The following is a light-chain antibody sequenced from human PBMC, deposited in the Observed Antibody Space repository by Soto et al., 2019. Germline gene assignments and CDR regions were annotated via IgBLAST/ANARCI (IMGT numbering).Light chain of an antibody. V-gene: IGKV3-11*01. CDR3: QQYNAWPQT. Sequence: EIVWTQSPGTLSLSPGERATLSCRASQSVSSYLAWYQQKPGQAPRLLIYDASNRATGIPARFSGSGSGTDFTLTISSLQSEDFAVYYCQQYNAWPQTFGQGTKVDIK. CDR1: QSVSSY. CDR2: DAS. J-gene: IGKJ1*01.